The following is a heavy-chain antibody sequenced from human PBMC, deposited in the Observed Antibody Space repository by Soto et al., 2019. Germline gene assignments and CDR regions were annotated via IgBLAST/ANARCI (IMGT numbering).Heavy chain of an antibody. CDR3: ARDDMGYCSGGSCHQYNWFDP. V-gene: IGHV1-69*12. Sequence: QVQLVQSGAEVKKPGSSVKVSCKASGGTFSSYAISWVRQAPGQGLEWMGGIIPIFGTANYAQKFQGRVTINADESTSTAYMELSSLRSEDTAVYYCARDDMGYCSGGSCHQYNWFDPWGQGTLVTVSS. CDR2: IIPIFGTA. D-gene: IGHD2-15*01. CDR1: GGTFSSYA. J-gene: IGHJ5*02.